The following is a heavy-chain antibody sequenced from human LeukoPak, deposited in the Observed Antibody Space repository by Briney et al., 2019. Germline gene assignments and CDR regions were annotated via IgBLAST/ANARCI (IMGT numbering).Heavy chain of an antibody. J-gene: IGHJ5*02. CDR2: IYYSGST. CDR1: GGSISSSNW. Sequence: SETLSLTCAVSGGSISSSNWWNWIRQPPGKGLEWIGYIYYSGSTNYNPSLKSRVTISVDTSKNQFSLKLSSVTAADTAVYYCARGVYYDTSDNWFDPWGQGTLVTVSS. D-gene: IGHD3-22*01. CDR3: ARGVYYDTSDNWFDP. V-gene: IGHV4-61*01.